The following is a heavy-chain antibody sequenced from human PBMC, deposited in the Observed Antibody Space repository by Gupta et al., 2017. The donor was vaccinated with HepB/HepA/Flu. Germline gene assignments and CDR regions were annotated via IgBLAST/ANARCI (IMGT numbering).Heavy chain of an antibody. D-gene: IGHD3-10*01. Sequence: EVQLVESGGDLVQPGGSLRLSCVASGFTFSNHWMIWVRQTPGKGLEWVANIKQDGSEEDYVASVQGRFTISRDDAKNSLYLQMSSLRVDDTAVYFCARGPNFGSRTDYFDYWGRGILVTVSS. J-gene: IGHJ4*02. CDR2: IKQDGSEE. CDR3: ARGPNFGSRTDYFDY. V-gene: IGHV3-7*01. CDR1: GFTFSNHW.